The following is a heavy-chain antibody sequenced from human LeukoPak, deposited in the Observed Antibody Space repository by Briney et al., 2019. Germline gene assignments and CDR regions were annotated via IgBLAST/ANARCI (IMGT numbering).Heavy chain of an antibody. CDR2: INPNSGGT. CDR3: ARVYYYDSSSHFGY. J-gene: IGHJ4*02. Sequence: ASVKVSCKASGYTFTGYYMHWVRQAPGQGLEWMGWINPNSGGTNYAQKFQGRVTMTRDASISTAYMELSRLRSDDTAVYYCARVYYYDSSSHFGYWGQGTLVTVSS. V-gene: IGHV1-2*02. CDR1: GYTFTGYY. D-gene: IGHD3-22*01.